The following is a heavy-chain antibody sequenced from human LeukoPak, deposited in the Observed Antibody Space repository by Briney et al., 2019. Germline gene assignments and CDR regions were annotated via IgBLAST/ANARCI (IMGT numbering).Heavy chain of an antibody. CDR1: GFTFDDYG. Sequence: GGSLRLSCAASGFTFDDYGMSWVRQAPGKGLEWVSGINWNGGSTGYADSVKGRFTISRDNAKNSLYLQMNSLRAEDTAVYYCARDRYYYDSNGYSNWFDPWGQGTLVTVSS. CDR3: ARDRYYYDSNGYSNWFDP. V-gene: IGHV3-20*04. CDR2: INWNGGST. J-gene: IGHJ5*02. D-gene: IGHD3-22*01.